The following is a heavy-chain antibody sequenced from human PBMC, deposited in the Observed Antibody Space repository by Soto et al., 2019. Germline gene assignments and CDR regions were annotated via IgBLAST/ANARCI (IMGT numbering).Heavy chain of an antibody. V-gene: IGHV4-34*01. Sequence: SETLSLTCAVYGGSFSGYYWSWIRQPPGKGLEWIGEINHSGSTNYNPSLKSRVTISVDTSKNQFSLKLSSVTAADTAVYYCARGRVLRFLEWLPNYYYGMDVWGQGTTVTVSS. CDR1: GGSFSGYY. D-gene: IGHD3-3*01. J-gene: IGHJ6*02. CDR2: INHSGST. CDR3: ARGRVLRFLEWLPNYYYGMDV.